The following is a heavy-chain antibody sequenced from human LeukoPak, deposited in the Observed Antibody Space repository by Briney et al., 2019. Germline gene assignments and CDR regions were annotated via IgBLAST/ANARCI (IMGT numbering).Heavy chain of an antibody. CDR1: GFTFSRYS. D-gene: IGHD3-3*01. J-gene: IGHJ4*02. V-gene: IGHV3-21*04. Sequence: GGFLRLSCAASGFTFSRYSMNWVRQAPGKGLEWVSSISSSSSYIYYADSLKGRFTISRDNAKNSVYLQMNSLRAEDTALYHCARGAYYDFWSGYDYWGQGTLVTVSS. CDR3: ARGAYYDFWSGYDY. CDR2: ISSSSSYI.